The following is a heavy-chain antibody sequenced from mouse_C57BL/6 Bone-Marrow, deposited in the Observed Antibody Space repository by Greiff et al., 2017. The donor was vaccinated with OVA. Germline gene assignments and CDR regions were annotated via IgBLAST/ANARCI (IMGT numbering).Heavy chain of an antibody. CDR2: IHPNSGST. V-gene: IGHV1-64*01. CDR1: GYTFTSYW. D-gene: IGHD1-1*01. CDR3: ARRGVITTVVGRYFDV. J-gene: IGHJ1*03. Sequence: VQLQQPGAELVKPGASVKLSCKASGYTFTSYWMHWVKQRPGQGLEWIGMIHPNSGSTNYNEKFKSKATLTVDKSSSAAYMQISSLTSEDSAVYYCARRGVITTVVGRYFDVWGTGTTVTVSS.